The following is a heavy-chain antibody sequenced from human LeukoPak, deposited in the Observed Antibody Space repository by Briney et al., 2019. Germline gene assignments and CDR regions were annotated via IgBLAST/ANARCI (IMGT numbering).Heavy chain of an antibody. V-gene: IGHV3-23*01. CDR3: AKGKSGSCYSGIDN. CDR2: ISDSGSNT. D-gene: IGHD2-15*01. CDR1: GFTFSSYA. Sequence: GGSLRFSCAASGFTFSSYAMSWVRQAPGKGLEWVSVISDSGSNTFYAASVKGRFSISGDNSKNTLFLQMNSLRAEDTALYYCAKGKSGSCYSGIDNWGQGTLVTVSS. J-gene: IGHJ4*02.